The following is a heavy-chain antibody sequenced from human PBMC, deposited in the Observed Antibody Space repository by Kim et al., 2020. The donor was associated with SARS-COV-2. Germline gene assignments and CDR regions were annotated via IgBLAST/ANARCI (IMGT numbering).Heavy chain of an antibody. V-gene: IGHV1-3*01. J-gene: IGHJ5*02. CDR1: GYTFTNYI. Sequence: ASVKVSCKASGYTFTNYIIHWVRQAPGQRLEGMGWINAGNGNTKYSQNFQGRVTITRDTSASTAYVELISLRAEDTAIYYCARGWGTAPTVWFGPWGQGTLVTVSP. D-gene: IGHD1-7*01. CDR2: INAGNGNT. CDR3: ARGWGTAPTVWFGP.